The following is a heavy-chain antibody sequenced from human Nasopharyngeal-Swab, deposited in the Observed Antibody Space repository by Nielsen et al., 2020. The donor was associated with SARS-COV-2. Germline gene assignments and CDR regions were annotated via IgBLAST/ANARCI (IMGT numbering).Heavy chain of an antibody. Sequence: GESLKISCAASGFTVSSNYMSWVRQAPGKGLEWVSVIYSGGSTYYADSVKGRFTISRDNSKNTLYLQMNSLRAEDTAVYYCARDLQSGSPGRDYYYGMDVWGQGTTVTVSS. V-gene: IGHV3-53*01. J-gene: IGHJ6*02. CDR1: GFTVSSNY. CDR3: ARDLQSGSPGRDYYYGMDV. CDR2: IYSGGST. D-gene: IGHD3-10*01.